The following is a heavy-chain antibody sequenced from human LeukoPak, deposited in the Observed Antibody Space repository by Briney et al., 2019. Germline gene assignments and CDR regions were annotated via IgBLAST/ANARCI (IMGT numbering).Heavy chain of an antibody. V-gene: IGHV1-2*02. D-gene: IGHD5-24*01. CDR3: ARIRDGYNDAYDI. CDR1: GYSFTGYY. J-gene: IGHJ3*02. Sequence: ASVKVSCKASGYSFTGYYIHWVRQAPGQGLAWMGWINPYSGDTTYAQKFQGRLTLTRDTSISTAYMEPSSLRSEDTAIYYCARIRDGYNDAYDIWGQGTVVTVPS. CDR2: INPYSGDT.